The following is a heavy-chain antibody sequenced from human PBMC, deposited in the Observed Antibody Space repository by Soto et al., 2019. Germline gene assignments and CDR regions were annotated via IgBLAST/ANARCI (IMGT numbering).Heavy chain of an antibody. V-gene: IGHV3-74*01. CDR2: INSDGSST. CDR3: ARDFEY. Sequence: EVPLVESGGGLVQPGGSLRLSCEASGFTFSTFWMHWVRQAPGKGLVWVSRINSDGSSTNYADSVKGRGTISRDNAKSMLYLQMNSLRAEDTAVYYCARDFEYWGQGTLVTVSS. J-gene: IGHJ4*02. CDR1: GFTFSTFW.